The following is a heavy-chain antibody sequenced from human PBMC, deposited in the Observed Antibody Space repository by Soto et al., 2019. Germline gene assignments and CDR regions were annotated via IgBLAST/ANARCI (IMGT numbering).Heavy chain of an antibody. V-gene: IGHV1-69*01. Sequence: QIQLVQSGAEVKKPGSSVKVSCKASGGTFINYAFSWVRQAPGQGLEWMGGIIPILTTTNYAQRFQGRVTITADESTSTAYMELSRLTSEDTAVYYCARGKPYYGSGSYYMGLDYWGQGTLVTVSS. D-gene: IGHD3-10*01. CDR2: IIPILTTT. CDR1: GGTFINYA. J-gene: IGHJ4*02. CDR3: ARGKPYYGSGSYYMGLDY.